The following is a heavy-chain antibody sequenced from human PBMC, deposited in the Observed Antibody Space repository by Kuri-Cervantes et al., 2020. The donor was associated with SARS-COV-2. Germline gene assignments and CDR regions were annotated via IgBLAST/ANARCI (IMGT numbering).Heavy chain of an antibody. J-gene: IGHJ6*03. CDR2: IYPGDSDT. Sequence: KVSCKGSGYSFTGYWIAWVRQMPGKGLECMGIIYPGDSDTRYSPSFQGQVTISADKSINTAYLQWSSPKASGTAIYYCARRAYGEEVDYYYMDVWGKGTAVTVSS. CDR3: ARRAYGEEVDYYYMDV. D-gene: IGHD4-17*01. V-gene: IGHV5-51*01. CDR1: GYSFTGYW.